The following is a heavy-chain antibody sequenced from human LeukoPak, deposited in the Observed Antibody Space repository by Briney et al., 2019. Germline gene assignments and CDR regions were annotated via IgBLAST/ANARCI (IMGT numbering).Heavy chain of an antibody. CDR3: ARATYYYDSSDYYPLGY. CDR2: IKQDGSEK. CDR1: GFTFSSYW. J-gene: IGHJ4*02. D-gene: IGHD3-22*01. Sequence: GGSLRLSCAASGFTFSSYWMSWVRQAPGKGLEWVANIKQDGSEKYYVDSVKGRFTISGENAKNSLYLQMNSLRAEDTAVYYCARATYYYDSSDYYPLGYWGQGTLVTVSS. V-gene: IGHV3-7*01.